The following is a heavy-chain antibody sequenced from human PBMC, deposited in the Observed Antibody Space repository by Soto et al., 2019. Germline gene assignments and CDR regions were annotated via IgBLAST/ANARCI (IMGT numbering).Heavy chain of an antibody. V-gene: IGHV4-4*02. CDR1: GVSISSNYY. CDR3: VRSFGWYAIDY. CDR2: ISHIGSV. D-gene: IGHD6-19*01. Sequence: QVLLQESGPGLVQPSGTLSLSCAVSGVSISSNYYWGWVRQPTGKGLEWLGDISHIGSVNYSPSLMSRVTKSIDRSENRFSLKLNSVTAADTAVYYCVRSFGWYAIDYWGQGTLVIVSS. J-gene: IGHJ4*02.